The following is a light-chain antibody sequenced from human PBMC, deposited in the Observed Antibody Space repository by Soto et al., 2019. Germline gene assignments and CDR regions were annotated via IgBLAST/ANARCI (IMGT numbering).Light chain of an antibody. V-gene: IGKV3-15*01. Sequence: EIVLTQSPATLSLSPGERATLSCRASQSVSSYLAWYQQKPGQAPRLLIYGTSTRATGVPARFSGGGSGTEFTLTINSLQSEDFAVYFCHQYNFWPTFGQGTKVDIK. J-gene: IGKJ1*01. CDR1: QSVSSY. CDR2: GTS. CDR3: HQYNFWPT.